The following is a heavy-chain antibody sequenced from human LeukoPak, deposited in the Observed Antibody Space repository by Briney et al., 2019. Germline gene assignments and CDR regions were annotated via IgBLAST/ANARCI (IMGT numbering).Heavy chain of an antibody. Sequence: SETLSLTCAVYSGSLSGYNWSWIRQPPGKGLEWIGEINHSGSTNYNPSLKSRVTISVDTSKNQFSLNLSSVTAADTAVYYCARQHYGDHDYWGRGTLVTVSS. J-gene: IGHJ4*02. D-gene: IGHD4-17*01. CDR2: INHSGST. CDR3: ARQHYGDHDY. CDR1: SGSLSGYN. V-gene: IGHV4-34*01.